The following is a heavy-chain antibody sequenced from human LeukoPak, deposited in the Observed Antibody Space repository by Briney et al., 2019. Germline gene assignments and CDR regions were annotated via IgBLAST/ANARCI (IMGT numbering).Heavy chain of an antibody. V-gene: IGHV3-NL1*01. CDR3: ARDYYDSSGYNDY. D-gene: IGHD3-22*01. Sequence: GGSLRLSCAASGFTFSSYGMHWVRQAPGKGLEWVSVIYSGGSTYYADSVKGRFTISRDNSKNTLYLQMNSLRAEDTAVYYCARDYYDSSGYNDYWGQGTLVTVSS. CDR2: IYSGGST. CDR1: GFTFSSYG. J-gene: IGHJ4*02.